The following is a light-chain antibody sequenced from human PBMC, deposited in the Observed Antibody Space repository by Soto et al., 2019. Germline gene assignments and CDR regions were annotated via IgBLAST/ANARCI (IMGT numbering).Light chain of an antibody. Sequence: IQMTQSHPSLSASVGDRVTVTCRASQSISTYLNWYQQKPGKAPKLLIYAASTLQSGVPSRFSGSGSGTDFTLIISSLQPEDFTPFYCPLSYNIPITFGQGRRLEIK. V-gene: IGKV1-39*01. CDR1: QSISTY. CDR3: PLSYNIPIT. J-gene: IGKJ5*01. CDR2: AAS.